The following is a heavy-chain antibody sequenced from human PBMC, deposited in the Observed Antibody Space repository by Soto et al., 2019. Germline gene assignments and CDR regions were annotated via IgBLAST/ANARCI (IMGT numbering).Heavy chain of an antibody. CDR2: INAGNGNT. J-gene: IGHJ3*02. CDR1: GYTFTSYA. D-gene: IGHD3-9*01. CDR3: ARARVVHSDILTGYYNAFDI. V-gene: IGHV1-3*01. Sequence: ASVKVSCKASGYTFTSYAMHWVRQAPGQRLEWMGWINAGNGNTKYSQKFQGRVTITRDTSASTAYMELSSLRSEDTAVYYCARARVVHSDILTGYYNAFDIWGQGTMVTVSS.